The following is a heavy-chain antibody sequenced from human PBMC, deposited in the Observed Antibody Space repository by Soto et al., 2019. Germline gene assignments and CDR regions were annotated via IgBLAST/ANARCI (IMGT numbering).Heavy chain of an antibody. V-gene: IGHV6-1*01. Sequence: PSQTLSLTCAISGDSVSSNSAAWNWIRQSPSRGLEWLGRTYYRSKWYNDYAVSVKSRITINPDTSKNQFSLQLNSVTPEDTAVYYCAREEAQDCSGGSCYRDIGYWGQGTLVTVSS. CDR1: GDSVSSNSAA. D-gene: IGHD2-15*01. CDR3: AREEAQDCSGGSCYRDIGY. CDR2: TYYRSKWYN. J-gene: IGHJ4*02.